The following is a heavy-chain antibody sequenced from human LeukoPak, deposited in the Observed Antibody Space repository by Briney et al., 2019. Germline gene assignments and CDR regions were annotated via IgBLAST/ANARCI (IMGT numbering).Heavy chain of an antibody. J-gene: IGHJ4*02. Sequence: GGSLRLSCAASGFTFSSSAMSWVRQAPGKGLEWVSSISGSGSGGSTYHADSVKGRFTISRDNSKNTLYLQMNSLIAEDTAVYYCAKSGYNRFDYWGQGTRVTVSS. CDR2: ISGSGSGGST. CDR3: AKSGYNRFDY. CDR1: GFTFSSSA. V-gene: IGHV3-23*01. D-gene: IGHD5-24*01.